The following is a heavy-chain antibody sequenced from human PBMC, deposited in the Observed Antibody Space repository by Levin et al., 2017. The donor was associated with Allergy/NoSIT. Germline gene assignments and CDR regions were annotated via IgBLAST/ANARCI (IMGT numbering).Heavy chain of an antibody. CDR2: IIPIFGTA. D-gene: IGHD4-23*01. V-gene: IGHV1-69*06. J-gene: IGHJ5*02. CDR3: ARVWGLRWRNWFDP. Sequence: VASVKVSCKASGGTFSSYAISWVRQAPGQGLEWMGGIIPIFGTANYAQKFQGRVTITADKSTSTAYMELSSLRSEDTAVYYCARVWGLRWRNWFDPWGQGTLVTVSS. CDR1: GGTFSSYA.